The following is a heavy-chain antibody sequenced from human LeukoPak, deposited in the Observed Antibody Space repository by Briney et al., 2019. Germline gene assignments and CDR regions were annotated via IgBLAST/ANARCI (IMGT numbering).Heavy chain of an antibody. CDR1: GFILSTNY. J-gene: IGHJ4*02. CDR2: IYSGGST. CDR3: AREKGIL. V-gene: IGHV3-53*01. Sequence: PGGSLRLSCAASGFILSTNYMNWVRQAPGKGLEWVSVIYSGGSTDYADSVKGRFTISRDNSKNTLYLQMNSLRAEDTAMYYCAREKGILWGQGTLVTVSS.